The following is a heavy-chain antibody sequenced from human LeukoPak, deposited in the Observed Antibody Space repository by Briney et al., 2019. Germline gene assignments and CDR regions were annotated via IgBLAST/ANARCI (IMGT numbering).Heavy chain of an antibody. V-gene: IGHV3-30*03. CDR1: GFTFSRFG. Sequence: PGGSLRLSCAASGFTFSRFGIHWVRQAPGKGLQGVALVSYDGSKTYYAASVKDRFTISRDNSKNTLYLQMNSLRIDDTAVYYCARDSQRWSLENFYAMDVWGQGTTVSVSS. CDR3: ARDSQRWSLENFYAMDV. CDR2: VSYDGSKT. D-gene: IGHD4-23*01. J-gene: IGHJ6*02.